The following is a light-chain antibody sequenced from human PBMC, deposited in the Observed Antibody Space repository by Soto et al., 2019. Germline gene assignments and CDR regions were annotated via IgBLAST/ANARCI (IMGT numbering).Light chain of an antibody. J-gene: IGLJ2*01. Sequence: QSALTQPASVSGSPGQSITISCTGTSSDVGGYNYVSWYQQYPGKAPKLMIYDVSHRPSGVSNRFSGSKSGNTASLTIAGLQAEDEADYYSSSYTSSSTLGVFGGGTKLTVL. CDR3: SSYTSSSTLGV. CDR1: SSDVGGYNY. CDR2: DVS. V-gene: IGLV2-14*01.